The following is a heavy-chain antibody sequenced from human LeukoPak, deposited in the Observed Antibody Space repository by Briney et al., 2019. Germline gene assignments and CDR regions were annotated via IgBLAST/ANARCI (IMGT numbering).Heavy chain of an antibody. J-gene: IGHJ4*02. CDR1: GVTLSNYA. CDR2: ISSSSSYI. CDR3: ARARPAPGY. V-gene: IGHV3-21*01. Sequence: NPGGSLRLSCVASGVTLSNYAMSWARQAPGKGLEWVSSISSSSSYIYYADSVKGRFTISRDNAKNSLYLQTNSLRAEDTAVYYCARARPAPGYWGQGTLVTVSS.